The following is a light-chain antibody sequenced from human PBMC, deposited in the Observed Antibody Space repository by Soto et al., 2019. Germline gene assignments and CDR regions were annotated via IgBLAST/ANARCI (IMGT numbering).Light chain of an antibody. Sequence: ESVLTQSPATLSLSPGERATLSCGASQSVSNNYLAWYQQKPGLAPRLLIIDASRRAAGIPDRFSGGGSGTDFTLTISRLEPEDFAVYYCQQYGSFMTFGQGTRLEIK. V-gene: IGKV3D-20*01. CDR1: QSVSNNY. CDR3: QQYGSFMT. J-gene: IGKJ5*01. CDR2: DAS.